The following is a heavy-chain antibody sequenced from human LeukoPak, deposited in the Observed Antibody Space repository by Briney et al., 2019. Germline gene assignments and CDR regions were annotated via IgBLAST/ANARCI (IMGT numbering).Heavy chain of an antibody. Sequence: SETLSLTCAVYGGSFSGYYWSWIRQPPGKGLEWIGEINHSGSTNYNPSLKSRVTISVDTPKNQFSLKLSSVTAADTAVYYCASSGTTGTNLDYWGQGTLVTVSS. CDR1: GGSFSGYY. CDR3: ASSGTTGTNLDY. J-gene: IGHJ4*02. D-gene: IGHD1-1*01. CDR2: INHSGST. V-gene: IGHV4-34*01.